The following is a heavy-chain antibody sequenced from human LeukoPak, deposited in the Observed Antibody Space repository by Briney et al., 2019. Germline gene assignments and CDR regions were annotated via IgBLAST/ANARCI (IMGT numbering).Heavy chain of an antibody. D-gene: IGHD6-6*01. J-gene: IGHJ4*02. Sequence: PGGSLRLSCAASGFTFSSQWMYWVRQAPGKGLVWVSRVKSDGSITEYADSVKGRLTISRDNAKNTLYLQMNSLRAEDTAVYYCARGGLHGGSSLDSWGQGTLVTVSS. CDR2: VKSDGSIT. V-gene: IGHV3-74*01. CDR1: GFTFSSQW. CDR3: ARGGLHGGSSLDS.